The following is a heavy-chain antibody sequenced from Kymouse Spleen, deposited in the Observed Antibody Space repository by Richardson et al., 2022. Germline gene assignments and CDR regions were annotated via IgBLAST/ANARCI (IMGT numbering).Heavy chain of an antibody. J-gene: IGHJ4*02. CDR1: GGSFSGYY. V-gene: IGHV4-34*01. CDR2: INHSGST. CDR3: ARSPVLRYFDY. D-gene: IGHD3-9*01. Sequence: QVQLQQWGAGLLKPSETLSLTCAVYGGSFSGYYWSWIRQPPGKGLEWIGEINHSGSTNYNPSLKSRVTISVDTSKNQFSLKLSSVTAADTAVYYCARSPVLRYFDYWGQGTLVTVSS.